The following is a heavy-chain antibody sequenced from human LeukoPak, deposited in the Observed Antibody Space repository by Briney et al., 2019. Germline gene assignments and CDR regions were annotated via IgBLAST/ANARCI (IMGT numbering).Heavy chain of an antibody. D-gene: IGHD3-16*01. CDR3: AKGGDLITYFDY. J-gene: IGHJ4*02. CDR1: GFTFRSYG. V-gene: IGHV3-33*06. CDR2: IWYDGSNK. Sequence: GRSLRLTCAASGFTFRSYGMHWVRQAPGKGLEWVAVIWYDGSNKYYADSVKGRFTISRDNSKNTLYLQMNSLRAEDTAVYSCAKGGDLITYFDYWGQGTLVTVSS.